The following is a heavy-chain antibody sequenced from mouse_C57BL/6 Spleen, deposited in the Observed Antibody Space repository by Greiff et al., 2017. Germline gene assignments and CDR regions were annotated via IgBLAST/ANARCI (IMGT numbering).Heavy chain of an antibody. D-gene: IGHD1-1*01. Sequence: VQLQQSGAELVMPGASVKLSCKASGYTFTSYWMHWVRQRPGQGLEWIGEIDPSDSYTNYTQNFKGKSTLTVDNSSSTAYMQLSSLTSEDSAVYYCARMVYGSSLYYAMDYWGQGTSVTVST. CDR2: IDPSDSYT. V-gene: IGHV1-69*01. J-gene: IGHJ4*01. CDR1: GYTFTSYW. CDR3: ARMVYGSSLYYAMDY.